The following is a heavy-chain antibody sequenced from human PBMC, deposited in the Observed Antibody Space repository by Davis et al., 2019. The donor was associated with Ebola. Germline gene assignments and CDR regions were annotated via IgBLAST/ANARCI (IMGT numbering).Heavy chain of an antibody. V-gene: IGHV1-3*01. D-gene: IGHD6-13*01. Sequence: AASVQVSCKASGYTFTSYAMHWVRQAPGQRLEWMGWINAGNGNTKYSQKFQGRVTMTRDTSISTAYMELSSLRSEDAAVYYCAIKTRQQDYWGQGTLVTVSS. J-gene: IGHJ4*02. CDR2: INAGNGNT. CDR1: GYTFTSYA. CDR3: AIKTRQQDY.